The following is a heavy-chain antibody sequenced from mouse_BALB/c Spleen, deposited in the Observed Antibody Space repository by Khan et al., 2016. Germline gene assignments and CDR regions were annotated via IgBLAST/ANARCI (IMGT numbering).Heavy chain of an antibody. CDR1: GFTFKTCA. D-gene: IGHD1-1*01. CDR2: IRSKSNNFAT. Sequence: EVQLVESGGGLVQPKGSLKLSCAASGFTFKTCAMNWVRQAPGKGLEWIARIRSKSNNFATYYADSVKDRFTISRDDSQNMLSLQMNTLQTEDTAMYYCVRDAYYPYALDYWGQGTSVTVSS. CDR3: VRDAYYPYALDY. V-gene: IGHV10-1*02. J-gene: IGHJ4*01.